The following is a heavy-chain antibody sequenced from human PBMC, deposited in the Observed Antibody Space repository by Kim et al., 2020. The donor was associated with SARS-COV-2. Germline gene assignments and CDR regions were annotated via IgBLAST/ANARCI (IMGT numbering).Heavy chain of an antibody. Sequence: PSLKSRGTISVDTSKNQFSLKLSSVTAADTAVYYCARVTGTPYYCYGMDVWGQGTTVTVSS. CDR3: ARVTGTPYYCYGMDV. V-gene: IGHV4-59*01. D-gene: IGHD1-7*01. J-gene: IGHJ6*02.